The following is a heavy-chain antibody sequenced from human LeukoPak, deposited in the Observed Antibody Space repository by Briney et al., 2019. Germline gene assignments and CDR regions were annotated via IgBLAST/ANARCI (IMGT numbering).Heavy chain of an antibody. Sequence: GGSLRLSCEASGFRLGDYWMTWVRQAPGKGLECVGNIKFDGSEIYYRDSVRGRFTISRGNAKNSLYLQMNGLRVEDTGVYYCTRDLNHDSSGWGQGTLVTVS. CDR3: TRDLNHDSSG. V-gene: IGHV3-7*01. CDR1: GFRLGDYW. J-gene: IGHJ4*02. D-gene: IGHD3-22*01. CDR2: IKFDGSEI.